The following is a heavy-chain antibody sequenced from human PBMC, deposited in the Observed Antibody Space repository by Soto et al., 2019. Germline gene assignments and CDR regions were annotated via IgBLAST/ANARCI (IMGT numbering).Heavy chain of an antibody. V-gene: IGHV1-46*01. Sequence: ASVKVSCKAPGYTFTSYSMHWVRQAPGQGLEWMGVINPNGVYTNYAQKFPGRVTMTRDTSTTTVYMELSSLRSEDTAVYFCARAGAAGNGRRMDVWVQGTSVTVSS. J-gene: IGHJ6*02. CDR1: GYTFTSYS. CDR2: INPNGVYT. CDR3: ARAGAAGNGRRMDV. D-gene: IGHD6-13*01.